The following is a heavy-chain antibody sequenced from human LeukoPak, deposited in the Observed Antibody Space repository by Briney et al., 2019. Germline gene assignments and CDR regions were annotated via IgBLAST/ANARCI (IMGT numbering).Heavy chain of an antibody. V-gene: IGHV3-74*01. CDR3: ASLDY. CDR1: GFTFSIHW. CDR2: INSDGSST. Sequence: GGSLRLSCAASGFTFSIHWVHWDRQAPGKGLVWVSSINSDGSSTSNADSVKGQFTISRDNAKNTLYPQMNTLRAEDTAVYYCASLDYWGQGTPVTVSS. J-gene: IGHJ4*02.